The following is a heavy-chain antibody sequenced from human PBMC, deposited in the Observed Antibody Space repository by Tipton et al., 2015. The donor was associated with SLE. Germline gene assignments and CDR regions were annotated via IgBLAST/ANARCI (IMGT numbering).Heavy chain of an antibody. V-gene: IGHV4-59*01. CDR1: GGSISSYF. CDR2: IFYTGST. Sequence: TLSLTCSVSGGSISSYFWTWIRQPPGKGLEWIGHIFYTGSTRYNPSLKSRVTISVDTSKSQIFLSLSSVTAADTAVYYCGKYDYDSTGVQAVHYWGQGTLLTVSS. J-gene: IGHJ4*02. CDR3: GKYDYDSTGVQAVHY. D-gene: IGHD3-22*01.